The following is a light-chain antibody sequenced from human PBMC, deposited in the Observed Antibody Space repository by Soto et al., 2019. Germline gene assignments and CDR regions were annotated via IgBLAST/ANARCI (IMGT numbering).Light chain of an antibody. V-gene: IGKV3-11*01. Sequence: EIVLTQSPATLSLSPGERATLSCRASQSVSSHLAWYQQKPGQAPRLLIYDASNRATGIPARFSGSGSGTDFTLTISSLEPEDFAVYYCQQRINWLRTFGQGTKLEIK. J-gene: IGKJ2*01. CDR2: DAS. CDR3: QQRINWLRT. CDR1: QSVSSH.